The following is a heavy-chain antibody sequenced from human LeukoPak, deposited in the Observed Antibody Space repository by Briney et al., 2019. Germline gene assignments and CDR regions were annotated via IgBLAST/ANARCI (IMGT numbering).Heavy chain of an antibody. Sequence: SETLSLTCAVYGGSFSGYYWSWIRQPPGKGLEWIGEINHSGSTNYNPSLKSRVTISVDKSKNQFSLKLSSVTAADTAVYYCAAIGYCSSTSCYAGGTGLDYWGQGTLVTVSS. J-gene: IGHJ4*02. CDR3: AAIGYCSSTSCYAGGTGLDY. D-gene: IGHD2-2*01. CDR1: GGSFSGYY. CDR2: INHSGST. V-gene: IGHV4-34*01.